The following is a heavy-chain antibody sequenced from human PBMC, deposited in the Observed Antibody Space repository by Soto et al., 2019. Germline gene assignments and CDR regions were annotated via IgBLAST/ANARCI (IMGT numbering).Heavy chain of an antibody. Sequence: EVQLGESGGASVQPGGSLRLSRAASGFTFRNDDVNWVRQAPGKGLEWVSFLSGSGDIMYYADSVKGRFTISRDNAKNSLHLQMSSLRAEDTAVYYWARGRYLADWGQGALVTVSS. CDR3: ARGRYLAD. V-gene: IGHV3-48*03. J-gene: IGHJ4*02. CDR1: GFTFRNDD. D-gene: IGHD3-3*02. CDR2: LSGSGDIM.